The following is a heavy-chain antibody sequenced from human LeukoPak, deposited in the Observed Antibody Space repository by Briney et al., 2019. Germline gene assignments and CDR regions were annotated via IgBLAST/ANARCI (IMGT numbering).Heavy chain of an antibody. CDR1: GYTFTCYY. V-gene: IGHV1-2*02. Sequence: ASVKVSCKASGYTFTCYYMHWVRQAPGQGLEWMGWINPNSGGTNYAQKFQGRVTMTRDTSISTAYMELSRLRSDDTAVYYCARGLYYYDSSKRAFDIWGQGTMVTVSS. D-gene: IGHD3-22*01. CDR2: INPNSGGT. CDR3: ARGLYYYDSSKRAFDI. J-gene: IGHJ3*02.